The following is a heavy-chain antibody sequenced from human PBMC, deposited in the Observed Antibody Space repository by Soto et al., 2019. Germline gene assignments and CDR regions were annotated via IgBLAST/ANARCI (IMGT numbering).Heavy chain of an antibody. Sequence: PSETLSLTCAVYGGSFSGYYWSWIRQPPGKGLEWIGETNHSGSTNYNPSLKSRVTISVDTSKNQFSLKLSSVTAADTAVYYCARANYDFWSGYYSPRVWYWGQGTLVTVSS. CDR1: GGSFSGYY. D-gene: IGHD3-3*01. CDR2: TNHSGST. J-gene: IGHJ4*02. V-gene: IGHV4-34*01. CDR3: ARANYDFWSGYYSPRVWY.